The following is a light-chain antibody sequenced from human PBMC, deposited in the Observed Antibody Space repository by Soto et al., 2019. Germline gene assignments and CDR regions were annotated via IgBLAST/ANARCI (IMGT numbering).Light chain of an antibody. V-gene: IGKV1-39*01. CDR2: AAS. CDR1: QTIGGF. Sequence: DIQMTQSPSSLSASIGDTVTITCRTSQTIGGFLNWYQHKPGEAPKSLISAASNLLRGVPSRFRGSGSGTDFTLTISGLQIDDVATYYCQQNYSPPLTFGGGTRVEI. CDR3: QQNYSPPLT. J-gene: IGKJ4*01.